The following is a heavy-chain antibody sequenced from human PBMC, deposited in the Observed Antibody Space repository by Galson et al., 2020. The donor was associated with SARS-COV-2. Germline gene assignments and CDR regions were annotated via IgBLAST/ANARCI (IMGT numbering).Heavy chain of an antibody. CDR3: AKDLVATIYWYFDL. CDR2: ISGSGGSI. CDR1: GFTFSSYA. J-gene: IGHJ2*01. V-gene: IGHV3-23*01. Sequence: GGSLRLSCAASGFTFSSYAMSWVRQAPGKGLEWVSAISGSGGSISYADSVKGRFTISRDNSKNTLYLQLNSLSAEDTAVYYCAKDLVATIYWYFDLWGRGTLVTVSS. D-gene: IGHD5-12*01.